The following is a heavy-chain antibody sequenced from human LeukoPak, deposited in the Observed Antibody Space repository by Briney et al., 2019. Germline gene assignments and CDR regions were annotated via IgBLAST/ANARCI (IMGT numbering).Heavy chain of an antibody. CDR1: GFTFSDYY. CDR2: ISGSGSTI. V-gene: IGHV3-11*01. D-gene: IGHD4-17*01. Sequence: GGSLRLSCAASGFTFSDYYMSWIRQAPGKGLEWVSYISGSGSTIYYADSVKGRFTISRDNAKNSLYLQMNSLRAEDTAVYYCAREATVTTPYFGYWGQGTLVTVSS. CDR3: AREATVTTPYFGY. J-gene: IGHJ4*02.